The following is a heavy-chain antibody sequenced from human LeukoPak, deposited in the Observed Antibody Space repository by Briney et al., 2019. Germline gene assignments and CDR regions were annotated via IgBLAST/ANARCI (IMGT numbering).Heavy chain of an antibody. V-gene: IGHV4-34*01. Sequence: PSETLSLTCGVSGTSFTSYYWRWIRQTPGKGLEWIGEVNHSGYTNMNPSLKSRVTISVDTSKNQFSLMMTSVTAADTAVYFCARRTTGHDYWGQGTLVTVSS. D-gene: IGHD4-17*01. CDR3: ARRTTGHDY. CDR1: GTSFTSYY. J-gene: IGHJ4*02. CDR2: VNHSGYT.